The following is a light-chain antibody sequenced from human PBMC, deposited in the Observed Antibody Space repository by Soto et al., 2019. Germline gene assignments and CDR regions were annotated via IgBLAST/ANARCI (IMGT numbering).Light chain of an antibody. CDR1: QSIGTN. CDR3: QQYASCPHT. J-gene: IGKJ4*01. V-gene: IGKV3-15*01. CDR2: KTS. Sequence: EVVMTQSPATVSASPGERTSISCRASQSIGTNLGWYQQKPGQAPRLLISKTSSRATGVPARFSGSGSGTEFTLTISSLQPEDIAVYYCQQYASCPHTFGGGTKVDIK.